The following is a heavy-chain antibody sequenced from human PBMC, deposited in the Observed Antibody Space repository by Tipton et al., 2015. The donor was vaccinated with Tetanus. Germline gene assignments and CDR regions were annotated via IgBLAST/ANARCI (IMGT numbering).Heavy chain of an antibody. J-gene: IGHJ4*02. Sequence: CAASGFTFSSYAMSWLHQAPGKGLEWVSAISGSGGSTYYADSVKGRFTISRDNSKNTLYLQMNSLRAEDTAVYYCVNGEKGYWGQGTLVTVSS. V-gene: IGHV3-23*01. CDR1: GFTFSSYA. CDR3: VNGEKGY. CDR2: ISGSGGST. D-gene: IGHD4-17*01.